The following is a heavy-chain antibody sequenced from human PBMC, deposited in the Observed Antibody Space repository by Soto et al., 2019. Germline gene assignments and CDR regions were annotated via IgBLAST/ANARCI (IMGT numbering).Heavy chain of an antibody. CDR1: GDSISSYY. CDR2: IYYSGST. J-gene: IGHJ3*02. V-gene: IGHV4-59*08. CDR3: ARHLLLYYYDSSGYYLRDAFDI. Sequence: SETLSLTFTVSGDSISSYYWGWIRQPPGKGLEWIGYIYYSGSTNYNPSLKSRVTISVDTSKNQFSLKLSSVTAADTAVYYCARHLLLYYYDSSGYYLRDAFDIWGQGTMVTVSS. D-gene: IGHD3-22*01.